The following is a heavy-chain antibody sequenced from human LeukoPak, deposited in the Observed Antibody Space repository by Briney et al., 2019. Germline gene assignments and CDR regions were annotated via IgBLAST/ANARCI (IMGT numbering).Heavy chain of an antibody. D-gene: IGHD5-12*01. CDR1: GYSFTSYW. J-gene: IGHJ4*02. V-gene: IGHV5-51*01. CDR2: IYPGDSDT. CDR3: ASPGGRGYSGYGYDY. Sequence: GESLKISCKGSGYSFTSYWIGWVRQMPGKGLEWMGIIYPGDSDTRYSPSFQGQVTISADKSINTAYLQWSSLKASDTAMYYCASPGGRGYSGYGYDYWGQGTLVTVSS.